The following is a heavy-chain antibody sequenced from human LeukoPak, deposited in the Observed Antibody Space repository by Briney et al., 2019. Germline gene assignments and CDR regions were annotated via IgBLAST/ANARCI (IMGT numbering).Heavy chain of an antibody. CDR3: ARALEAGTRSYVY. Sequence: GESLKISCKGSGYSFTSYWIRWVRQMPGRGLEWMGIIYPGDSDTRYSPSFQGQVTISADKSISTAYLQWSSLKASDTAMYYCARALEAGTRSYVYWGQGTLVTVSS. D-gene: IGHD6-19*01. CDR2: IYPGDSDT. CDR1: GYSFTSYW. V-gene: IGHV5-51*01. J-gene: IGHJ4*02.